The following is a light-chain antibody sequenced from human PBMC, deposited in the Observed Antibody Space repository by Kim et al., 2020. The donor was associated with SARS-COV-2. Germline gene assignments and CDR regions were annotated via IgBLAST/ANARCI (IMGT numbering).Light chain of an antibody. V-gene: IGKV3-20*01. CDR3: LQYADSPPWT. CDR2: GGS. CDR1: QTVGSF. Sequence: SAGERAPLSCRASQTVGSFSAWYQQKPGQAPRLLIYGGSSRATGIPDKFSSSASGTDLTLTISRLEPEDSAVYYCLQYADSPPWTFGQGTKVDIK. J-gene: IGKJ1*01.